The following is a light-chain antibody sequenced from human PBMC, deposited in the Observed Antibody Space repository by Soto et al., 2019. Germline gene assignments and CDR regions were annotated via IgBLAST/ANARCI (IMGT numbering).Light chain of an antibody. Sequence: DIQMTQSPSSLSASVGDRVTITCRAGQSINKNLNWFQKKPGKAPKLLIYGASNLHSGVPSRFSGSGSGTDFTLTISSLQPEDFATYFCQMSFSRSTSAFGPGTKVDIK. CDR3: QMSFSRSTSA. J-gene: IGKJ3*01. V-gene: IGKV1-39*01. CDR2: GAS. CDR1: QSINKN.